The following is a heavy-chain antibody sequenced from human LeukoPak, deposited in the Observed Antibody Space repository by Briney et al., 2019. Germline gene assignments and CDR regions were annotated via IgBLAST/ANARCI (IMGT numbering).Heavy chain of an antibody. D-gene: IGHD1-7*01. CDR3: ARQHWNYPFDC. J-gene: IGHJ4*02. V-gene: IGHV4-61*02. CDR2: IFTTGRT. Sequence: SETLSLTCTVSGDSVSSGSHYWSWIRQPAGKGLEWIGRIFTTGRTNHNPSLTSRVTISVDTSKNQFSLKLSSVTAADTAVYYCARQHWNYPFDCWGQGTLVTVSS. CDR1: GDSVSSGSHY.